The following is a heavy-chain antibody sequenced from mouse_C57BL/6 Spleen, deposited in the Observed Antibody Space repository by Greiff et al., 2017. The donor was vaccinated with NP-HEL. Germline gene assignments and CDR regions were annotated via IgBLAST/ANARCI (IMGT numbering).Heavy chain of an antibody. V-gene: IGHV1-82*01. CDR1: GYAFSSSW. CDR3: ARISNWDVAY. CDR2: IYPGDGDT. Sequence: QVQLKQSGPELVKPGASVKISCKASGYAFSSSWMNWVKQRPGKGLEWIGRIYPGDGDTNYNGKFKGKATLTADKSSSTAYMQLSSLTSEDSAVYFCARISNWDVAYCGQGTLVTVSA. D-gene: IGHD4-1*01. J-gene: IGHJ3*01.